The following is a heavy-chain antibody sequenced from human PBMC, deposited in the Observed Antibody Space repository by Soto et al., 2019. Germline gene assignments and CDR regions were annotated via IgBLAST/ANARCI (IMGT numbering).Heavy chain of an antibody. V-gene: IGHV3-30-3*01. D-gene: IGHD1-26*01. CDR3: ARDGPIVAWELPRQGAGSFDY. CDR1: GFTFSSYA. Sequence: QVQLVESGGGVVQPGRSLRLSCAASGFTFSSYAMHWVRQAPGKGLEWVAVISYDGSNKYYADSVKGRFTISRDNSKNTLYLQMNSLRAEDTAVYYCARDGPIVAWELPRQGAGSFDYWGQGTLVTVSS. J-gene: IGHJ4*02. CDR2: ISYDGSNK.